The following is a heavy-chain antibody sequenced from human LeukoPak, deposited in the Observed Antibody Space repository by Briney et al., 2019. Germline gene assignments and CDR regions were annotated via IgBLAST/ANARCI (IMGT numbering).Heavy chain of an antibody. CDR3: ARAAYSGSYHSDY. CDR1: GGSISTYY. Sequence: PSETLSLTCTVSGGSISTYYWSWVRQPPGKGLEWIGYIFYNGNTNYNPSLKGRVTISLDTPKNQISLKLTSVTAADTAVYYCARAAYSGSYHSDYWGQGTLVTVSS. V-gene: IGHV4-59*01. J-gene: IGHJ4*02. D-gene: IGHD1-26*01. CDR2: IFYNGNT.